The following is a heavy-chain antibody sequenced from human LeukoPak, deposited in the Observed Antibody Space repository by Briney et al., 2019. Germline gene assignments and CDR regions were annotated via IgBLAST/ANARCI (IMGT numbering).Heavy chain of an antibody. D-gene: IGHD2-2*01. CDR2: IKQDGSEK. CDR1: GFTFSSYW. Sequence: GGSLRLSCAASGFTFSSYWMSWVRQAPGKGLEWVANIKQDGSEKYYVDSVKGRFTISRDNAKNSLYLQMNSLRAEDTAVYYCARDFEYCSSTSCLTFDYWGQGTLVTVSS. CDR3: ARDFEYCSSTSCLTFDY. J-gene: IGHJ4*02. V-gene: IGHV3-7*01.